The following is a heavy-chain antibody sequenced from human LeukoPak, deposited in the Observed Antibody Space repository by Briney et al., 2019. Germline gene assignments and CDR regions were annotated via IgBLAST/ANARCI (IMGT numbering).Heavy chain of an antibody. J-gene: IGHJ4*02. D-gene: IGHD6-19*01. CDR3: ASAVAGTFLIDY. CDR1: GGTFSSYA. Sequence: ASVKVSCKASGGTFSSYAISWVRQAPGQGLEWMGGIIPIFGTANYAQKFQGRVTITADESTSTAYMELSSLRSEDTAVYYCASAVAGTFLIDYWGQGTLVTVSS. V-gene: IGHV1-69*13. CDR2: IIPIFGTA.